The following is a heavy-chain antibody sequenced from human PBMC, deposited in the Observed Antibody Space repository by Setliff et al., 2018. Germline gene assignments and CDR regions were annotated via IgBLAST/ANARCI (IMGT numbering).Heavy chain of an antibody. CDR1: GDSIITTYF. Sequence: SETLSLTCTVSGDSIITTYFWSWIRQPPGKGLEFIGYVNHTGTANYDPSLKSRVTLSVDTSKNQFSLKLSSVTAADTAVYYCVREGYSEYFQDWGRGTLVTVSS. J-gene: IGHJ1*01. CDR3: VREGYSEYFQD. CDR2: VNHTGTA. V-gene: IGHV4-59*01. D-gene: IGHD1-1*01.